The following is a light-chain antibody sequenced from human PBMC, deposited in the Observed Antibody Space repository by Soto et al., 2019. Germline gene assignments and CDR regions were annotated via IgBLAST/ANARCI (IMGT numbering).Light chain of an antibody. CDR2: AAS. V-gene: IGKV1-39*01. J-gene: IGKJ1*01. CDR3: QQSYSTPPWT. Sequence: DIQMTQSPSSLSASVGDRVTITCRASQSIVTYLNWYLQKPGKAPKLLIYAASNLQSGVPSRFSGSGSVTDFTLTISSLQPEDFATYFCQQSYSTPPWTFGQGTKVVIK. CDR1: QSIVTY.